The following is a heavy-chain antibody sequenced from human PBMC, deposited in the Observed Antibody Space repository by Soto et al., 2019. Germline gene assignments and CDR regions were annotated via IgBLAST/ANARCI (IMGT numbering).Heavy chain of an antibody. V-gene: IGHV1-18*01. CDR3: ARSGSSYYYDSSGSLDAFDI. Sequence: GASVKVSCKASGYTFTSYGISWVRQAPGQGLEWMGWISAYNGNTNYAQKLQGRVTMTTDTSTSTAYMELRSLRSDDTAVYYCARSGSSYYYDSSGSLDAFDIWGQGTTVTVSS. D-gene: IGHD3-22*01. CDR1: GYTFTSYG. J-gene: IGHJ3*02. CDR2: ISAYNGNT.